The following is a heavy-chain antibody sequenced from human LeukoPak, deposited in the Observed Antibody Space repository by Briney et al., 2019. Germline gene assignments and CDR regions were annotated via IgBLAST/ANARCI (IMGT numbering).Heavy chain of an antibody. V-gene: IGHV4-39*07. CDR2: INHSGST. Sequence: PSETLSLTCTVSGGSISSGSLYWSWIRQPPGKGLEWIGEINHSGSTNYNPSLKSRVTISVDTSKNQFSLKLSSVTAADTAVYYCARGISWFGVPFDYWGQGTLVPVSS. J-gene: IGHJ4*02. D-gene: IGHD3-10*01. CDR3: ARGISWFGVPFDY. CDR1: GGSISSGSLY.